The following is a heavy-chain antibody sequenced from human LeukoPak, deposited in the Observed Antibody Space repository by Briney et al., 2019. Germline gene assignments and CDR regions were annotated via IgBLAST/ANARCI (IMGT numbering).Heavy chain of an antibody. CDR1: GFTFSDYA. CDR2: ISWNSGSI. Sequence: PGGSLRLSCAASGFTFSDYAMQCARQAPGEGLKSVSGISWNSGSIGYADSVKGRFTISRDNAKNSLYLQMNSLRAEDTALYYCAKAADILTGARGMRIYYFDYWGQGTLVTVSS. V-gene: IGHV3-9*01. D-gene: IGHD3-9*01. CDR3: AKAADILTGARGMRIYYFDY. J-gene: IGHJ4*02.